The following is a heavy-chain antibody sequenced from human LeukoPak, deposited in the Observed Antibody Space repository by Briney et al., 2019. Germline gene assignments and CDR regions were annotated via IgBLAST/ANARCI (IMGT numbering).Heavy chain of an antibody. CDR3: ARLLAAAGTFDY. Sequence: ASVTVSCKASGYTFTGYYMHWVRQAPGQGLEWMGWINPNSGGTNYVQKFHGRVTMTRDTSISTAYMELSRLRSDDTAVYYCARLLAAAGTFDYWGRGTLDPVSS. J-gene: IGHJ4*02. CDR1: GYTFTGYY. V-gene: IGHV1-2*02. CDR2: INPNSGGT. D-gene: IGHD6-13*01.